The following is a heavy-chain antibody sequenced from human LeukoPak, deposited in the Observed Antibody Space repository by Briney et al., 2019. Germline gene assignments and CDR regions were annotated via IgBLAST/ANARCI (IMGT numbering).Heavy chain of an antibody. CDR3: ARDGGFYRPLDY. V-gene: IGHV4-4*02. J-gene: IGHJ4*02. Sequence: SETLSLTCGVSGGPVSSTNWWTWIRQPPGKGLEWIGEVHLDGRTNFNPSLKSRLTMSVDLSENHVSLKLTSVTAADTAVYYCARDGGFYRPLDYSGQGTLVTVSS. CDR2: VHLDGRT. CDR1: GGPVSSTNW. D-gene: IGHD6-25*01.